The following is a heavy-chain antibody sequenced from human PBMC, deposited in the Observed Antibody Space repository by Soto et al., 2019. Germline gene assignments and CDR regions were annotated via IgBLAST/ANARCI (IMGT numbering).Heavy chain of an antibody. CDR3: AVWFP. CDR2: IIPIFGTA. V-gene: IGHV1-69*12. Sequence: QVQLVQSGAEVKKPGSSVKVSCKASGGTFSSYAISWVRQAPGQGLEWMGGIIPIFGTANYAQKFQGRVTFTANEPTTTANWGLSGLRSEDPPVFYCAVWFPGGRAPLVPVPS. D-gene: IGHD2-21*01. CDR1: GGTFSSYA. J-gene: IGHJ1*01.